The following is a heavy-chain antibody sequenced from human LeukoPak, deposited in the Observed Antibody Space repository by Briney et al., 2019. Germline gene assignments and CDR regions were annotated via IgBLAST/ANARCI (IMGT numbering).Heavy chain of an antibody. CDR2: INPNSGGT. D-gene: IGHD6-13*01. Sequence: ASVKVSCTASGYTFTGYYMHWVRQAPGQGLEWMGWINPNSGGTNYAQKFQGWVTMTRDTSISTAYMELSRLRSDDTAVYYCARVEPGAAAGVFDYWGQGTLVTVSS. CDR1: GYTFTGYY. CDR3: ARVEPGAAAGVFDY. J-gene: IGHJ4*02. V-gene: IGHV1-2*04.